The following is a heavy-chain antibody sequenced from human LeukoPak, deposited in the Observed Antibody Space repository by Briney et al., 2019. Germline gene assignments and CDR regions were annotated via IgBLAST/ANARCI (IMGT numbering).Heavy chain of an antibody. CDR1: GYTFTSYD. V-gene: IGHV1-8*01. CDR2: MNPNSGNT. CDR3: AKDKDVDSSYYFDY. Sequence: ASVKVSRKASGYTFTSYDINWVRQATGQGLEWMGWMNPNSGNTGYAQKFQGRVTMTRNTSISTAYMELSSLRSEDTAVYYCAKDKDVDSSYYFDYWGQGTLVTVSS. J-gene: IGHJ4*02. D-gene: IGHD6-13*01.